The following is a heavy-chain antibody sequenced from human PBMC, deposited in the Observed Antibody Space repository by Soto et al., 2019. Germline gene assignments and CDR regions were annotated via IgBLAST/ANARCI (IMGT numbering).Heavy chain of an antibody. D-gene: IGHD5-18*01. J-gene: IGHJ4*02. CDR2: IYYSGST. V-gene: IGHV4-59*01. CDR1: GGSISSYY. Sequence: PSETLSLTCTVSGGSISSYYWSWIRQPPGKGLEWIGYIYYSGSTNYNPSLKSRVTISVDTSKNQVSLKLSSVTAADTAVYYCARWYSYGHFDYWGQGTLVTVSS. CDR3: ARWYSYGHFDY.